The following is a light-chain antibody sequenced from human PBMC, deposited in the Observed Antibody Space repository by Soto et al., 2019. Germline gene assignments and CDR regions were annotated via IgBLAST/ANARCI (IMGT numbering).Light chain of an antibody. CDR1: SSSIGSNS. CDR3: AAWDGSLNVYV. V-gene: IGLV1-44*01. J-gene: IGLJ1*01. Sequence: QSALTQPPSASGTPGQRVTISCSGSSSSIGSNSVNWYQQLPRTAPKVLIYTNNQRPSGVPDRLSGSKSGTSASLAISGLQSEDEADYYCAAWDGSLNVYVFGTGTKLTVL. CDR2: TNN.